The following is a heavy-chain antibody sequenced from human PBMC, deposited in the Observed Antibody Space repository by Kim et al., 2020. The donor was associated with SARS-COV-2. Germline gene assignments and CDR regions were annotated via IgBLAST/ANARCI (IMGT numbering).Heavy chain of an antibody. D-gene: IGHD3-10*01. CDR2: IYYSGST. J-gene: IGHJ5*02. CDR3: ARDGTYGSGSYAWFDP. Sequence: SETLSLTCTVSGGSISSYYWSWIRQPPGKGLEWIGYIYYSGSTNYNPSLKSRVTISVDTSKNQFSLKLSSVTAADTAVYYCARDGTYGSGSYAWFDPWGQGTLVTVSS. CDR1: GGSISSYY. V-gene: IGHV4-59*01.